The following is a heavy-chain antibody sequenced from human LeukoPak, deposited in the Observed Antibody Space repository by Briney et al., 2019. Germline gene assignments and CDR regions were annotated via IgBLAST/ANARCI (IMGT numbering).Heavy chain of an antibody. CDR3: VKGNVSRYFDWPAPFDY. Sequence: GGSLRLSCSASGFTFSSYAMHWVRQAPGKGLEDVSAISSNGGSTYYADSVKGRFTISRDNSKNTLYLQMSSLRAEDTAVYYCVKGNVSRYFDWPAPFDYWGQGTLVTVSS. V-gene: IGHV3-64D*06. D-gene: IGHD3-9*01. J-gene: IGHJ4*02. CDR1: GFTFSSYA. CDR2: ISSNGGST.